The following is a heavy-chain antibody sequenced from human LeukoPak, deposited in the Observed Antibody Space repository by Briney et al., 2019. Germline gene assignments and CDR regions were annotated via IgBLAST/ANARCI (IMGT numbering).Heavy chain of an antibody. CDR1: GYNFRHYG. J-gene: IGHJ4*02. V-gene: IGHV1-18*01. Sequence: ASVKVSCKTSGYNFRHYGISWVRQAPGQGLEWMAWISGGYNGDSNYALKLRGRLTMTTDTSTSTAYMELRSLRSDDTAVYYCASQICSSSSCYLYFDYWGQGTLVTVSS. CDR2: ISGGYNGDS. CDR3: ASQICSSSSCYLYFDY. D-gene: IGHD2-2*01.